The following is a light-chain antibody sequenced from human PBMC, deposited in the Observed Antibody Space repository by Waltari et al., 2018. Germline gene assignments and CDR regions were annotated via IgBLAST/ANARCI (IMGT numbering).Light chain of an antibody. CDR1: QSVGSY. CDR2: DAA. V-gene: IGKV3-11*01. J-gene: IGKJ2*01. Sequence: EIVLTQSPATLSLSPGERATLSCRASQSVGSYLAWYQQKPGQVPRLVRYDAASRATGVPARFSGSGSGTEFTLTISSLEPEDFAVYYCQQRNIWPNTFGQGTKLEIK. CDR3: QQRNIWPNT.